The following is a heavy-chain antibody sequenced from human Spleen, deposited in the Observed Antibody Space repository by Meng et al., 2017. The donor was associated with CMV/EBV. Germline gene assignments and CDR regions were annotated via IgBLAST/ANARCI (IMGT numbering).Heavy chain of an antibody. CDR3: ARADFHVDTDGYSIGGLDS. J-gene: IGHJ4*02. Sequence: SVKVSCKASGGTFSSYTISWVRQAPGQGLEWMGGIIPVFATTNYAQRFQGRVTIAADESTNTAYMELNSLRSEDTAMYFCARADFHVDTDGYSIGGLDSWGQGTLVTVSS. CDR2: IIPVFATT. CDR1: GGTFSSYT. D-gene: IGHD5-18*01. V-gene: IGHV1-69*13.